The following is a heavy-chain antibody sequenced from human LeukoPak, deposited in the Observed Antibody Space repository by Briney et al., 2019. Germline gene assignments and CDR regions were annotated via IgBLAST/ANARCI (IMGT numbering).Heavy chain of an antibody. CDR1: GFTFSSYG. CDR2: ISYDGSNK. CDR3: ASSSGPWLVRGTAGFDY. V-gene: IGHV3-30*03. D-gene: IGHD6-19*01. J-gene: IGHJ4*02. Sequence: GGSLRLSCAASGFTFSSYGMHWVRQAPGKGLEWVAVISYDGSNKYYADSVKGRFTISRDNSKNTLYLQMNSLRAEDTAVYYCASSSGPWLVRGTAGFDYWGQGTLVTVSA.